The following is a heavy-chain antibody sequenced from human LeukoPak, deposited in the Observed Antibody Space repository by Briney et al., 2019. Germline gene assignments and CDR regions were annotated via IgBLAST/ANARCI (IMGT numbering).Heavy chain of an antibody. V-gene: IGHV3-23*01. CDR1: GFTFSSYA. CDR2: ISGSGGST. D-gene: IGHD2-21*01. Sequence: PGGSLRLSCAASGFTFSSYAMSWVRQAPGKGLEWVSAISGSGGSTYYADSVKGRFTISRDNSKNTLYLQMNSLRAEDTAVYYCAKVAYCGGDCYSFYYMDVWGKGTTVTVSS. J-gene: IGHJ6*03. CDR3: AKVAYCGGDCYSFYYMDV.